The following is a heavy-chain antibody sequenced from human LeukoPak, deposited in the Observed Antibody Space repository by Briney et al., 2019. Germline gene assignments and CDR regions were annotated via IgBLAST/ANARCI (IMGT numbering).Heavy chain of an antibody. D-gene: IGHD1-14*01. V-gene: IGHV3-7*01. J-gene: IGHJ4*02. CDR2: INEDGGER. CDR1: GLTLSRYW. Sequence: PGGSLRLSCAASGLTLSRYWMSWVRQAPGKGLEWVANINEDGGERHYVDTVKGRFTISRDNAKNSLYLQMNSLRAEDTAVYYCARGGNLENWGRGTLVTVSS. CDR3: ARGGNLEN.